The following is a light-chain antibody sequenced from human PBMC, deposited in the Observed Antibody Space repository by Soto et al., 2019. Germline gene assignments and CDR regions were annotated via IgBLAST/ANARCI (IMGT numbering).Light chain of an antibody. CDR1: QSISTY. CDR3: QQCYSSPDT. V-gene: IGKV1-39*01. Sequence: DIQMTQSPSSLSASVGDRVTISCRASQSISTYLNCYRQKPGKAPELLIYAASSLQSGVPSRFSGSVSGTEFTLTISNLQPEDFSSYYCQQCYSSPDTIVRGTKVVS. CDR2: AAS. J-gene: IGKJ2*01.